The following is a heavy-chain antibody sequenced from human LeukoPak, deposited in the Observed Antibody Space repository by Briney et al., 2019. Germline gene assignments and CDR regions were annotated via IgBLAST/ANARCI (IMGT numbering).Heavy chain of an antibody. J-gene: IGHJ4*02. Sequence: PSETLSLTCTVSGGSISSYYWIWIRQPPGKGLEWIASIRYSGNTFYNPSFKSRVTISVDTSNNQLSLRLSSVTAADAAVYYCARLRDGRWLLEYWGQGTLVTVSS. CDR2: IRYSGNT. CDR1: GGSISSYY. D-gene: IGHD5-12*01. CDR3: ARLRDGRWLLEY. V-gene: IGHV4-59*05.